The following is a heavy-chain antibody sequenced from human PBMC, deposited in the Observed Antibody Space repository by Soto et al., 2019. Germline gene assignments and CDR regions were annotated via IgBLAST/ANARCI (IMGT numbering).Heavy chain of an antibody. Sequence: PGGSLGLSCAASRFTFSSYALHWVRQAAGKGLDWVAVISYDGSNKYYADSVKGRFTIARDNSKNTLYLQMNSLRAEDKAVYYCARDQLPTSGSYYKGSSNGMDVWGQGTTVTVSS. V-gene: IGHV3-30-3*01. CDR1: RFTFSSYA. J-gene: IGHJ6*02. CDR2: ISYDGSNK. D-gene: IGHD3-10*01. CDR3: ARDQLPTSGSYYKGSSNGMDV.